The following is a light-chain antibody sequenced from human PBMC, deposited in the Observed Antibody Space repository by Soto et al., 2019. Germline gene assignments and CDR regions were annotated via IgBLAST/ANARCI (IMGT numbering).Light chain of an antibody. Sequence: EIVLTQSPGTLSLSPGERATLSCRASQSVSSSYLAWYQQKPGQAPRLLIYGASSRATGIPDRFSGSGSGTDFTLTISRLERGDFAVYYCQQYGSSPGYTFGQGTKLEIK. CDR2: GAS. V-gene: IGKV3-20*01. J-gene: IGKJ2*01. CDR3: QQYGSSPGYT. CDR1: QSVSSSY.